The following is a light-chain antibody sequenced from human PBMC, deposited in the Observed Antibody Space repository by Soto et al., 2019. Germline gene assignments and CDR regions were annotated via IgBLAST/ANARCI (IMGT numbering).Light chain of an antibody. CDR3: GTWDDSLKSYM. CDR2: SSN. CDR1: SSNIGNNP. Sequence: QSVLTQPPSASGTPGQSVTISCSGNSSNIGNNPVNWYQQLPGTAPKLLIHSSNQRPSGVPYRISGSKSGASASLAITGLQSDDEADYYCGTWDDSLKSYMFGGGTTLTVL. V-gene: IGLV1-44*01. J-gene: IGLJ3*02.